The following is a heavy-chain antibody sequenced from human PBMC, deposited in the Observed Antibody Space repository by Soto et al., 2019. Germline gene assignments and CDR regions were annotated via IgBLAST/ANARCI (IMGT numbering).Heavy chain of an antibody. D-gene: IGHD3-3*02. V-gene: IGHV3-23*01. CDR1: GFTFSSYA. Sequence: GGSLRLSCAASGFTFSSYAMSWVRQAPGKGLEWVSAISGSGGSTYYADSVKGRFTISRDNSKNTVYLQMNRLRGDDSAIYYCAKGRFDVVTISPFDHWGQGTLVTVSS. CDR2: ISGSGGST. J-gene: IGHJ4*01. CDR3: AKGRFDVVTISPFDH.